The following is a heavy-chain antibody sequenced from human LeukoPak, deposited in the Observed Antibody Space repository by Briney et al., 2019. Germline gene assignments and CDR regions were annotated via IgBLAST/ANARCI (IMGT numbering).Heavy chain of an antibody. D-gene: IGHD3-22*01. V-gene: IGHV3-48*01. CDR2: ISSSSGTI. Sequence: GGSLRLSCAASGFSFSRNSMNWVRQAPGQGLEWVSYISSSSGTIYYADSVKGRFTISRDNAKNSLYLQMNSLRAEDTAVYYCTRDRYYYDSSGPCFDYWGQGTLVTVSS. J-gene: IGHJ4*02. CDR3: TRDRYYYDSSGPCFDY. CDR1: GFSFSRNS.